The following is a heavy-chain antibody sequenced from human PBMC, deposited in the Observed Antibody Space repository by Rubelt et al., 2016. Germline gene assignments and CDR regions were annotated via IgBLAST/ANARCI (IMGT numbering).Heavy chain of an antibody. D-gene: IGHD2-2*01. CDR2: IKHSEST. CDR3: ARGPPIVPVPGAGYYYMDV. CDR1: GGSFSGYY. J-gene: IGHJ6*03. V-gene: IGHV4-34*01. Sequence: QVRLQQWGAGLLKPSETLSLTCAVYGGSFSGYYWTWIRQPPGKGLEWIGEIKHSESTSYSPSLKSRVTISVDTSKKHFSLILRSVTAADTAGYYGARGPPIVPVPGAGYYYMDVWGEGTTVTVSS.